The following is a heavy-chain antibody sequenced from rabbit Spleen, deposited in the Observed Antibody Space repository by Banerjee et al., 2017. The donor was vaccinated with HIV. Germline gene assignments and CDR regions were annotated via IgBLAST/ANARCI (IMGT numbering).Heavy chain of an antibody. Sequence: QEQLEESGGGLVKPEGSLTLTCKASGFSFSDRDVMCWVRQAPGKGLEWIACIYTGSGSTYYASWAKGRFTITRSTSLNTVTLQMTSLTVADTATYFCARGSTTMTMVITGYYLSLRGPGTLVTVS. CDR1: GFSFSDRDV. J-gene: IGHJ4*01. CDR3: ARGSTTMTMVITGYYLSL. CDR2: IYTGSGST. V-gene: IGHV1S47*01. D-gene: IGHD2-1*01.